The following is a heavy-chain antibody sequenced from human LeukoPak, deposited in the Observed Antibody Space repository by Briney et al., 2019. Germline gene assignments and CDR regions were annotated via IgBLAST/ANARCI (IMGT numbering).Heavy chain of an antibody. D-gene: IGHD2-2*01. Sequence: PGGSLRLSCAVSAFTFSSYGMHWVRQAPGKGLEWVAFIRYDGSNKYYADSVKGRFTISRDNSKNTLYLQMNSLRAEDTAVYYCAKDAQLLPDRQFDYWGQGTLVTVSS. V-gene: IGHV3-30*02. CDR2: IRYDGSNK. J-gene: IGHJ4*02. CDR3: AKDAQLLPDRQFDY. CDR1: AFTFSSYG.